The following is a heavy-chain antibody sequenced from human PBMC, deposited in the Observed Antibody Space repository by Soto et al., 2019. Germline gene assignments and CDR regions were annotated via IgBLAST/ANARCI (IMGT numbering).Heavy chain of an antibody. CDR1: GGTFSRYA. CDR3: ARDTSGFDY. V-gene: IGHV1-69*13. Sequence: GASVQVSCRASGGTFSRYAISWVRQAPGQGLEWMGGIIPIFGTANYAQKFQGRVTITADESTSTAYMELSSLRSEDTAVYYCARDTSGFDYWGQGTLVTVSS. CDR2: IIPIFGTA. J-gene: IGHJ4*02.